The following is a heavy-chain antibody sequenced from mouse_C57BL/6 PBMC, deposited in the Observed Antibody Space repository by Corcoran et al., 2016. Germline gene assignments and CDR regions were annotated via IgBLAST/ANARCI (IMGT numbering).Heavy chain of an antibody. CDR3: ARGGAGTLDY. J-gene: IGHJ2*01. V-gene: IGHV1-80*01. Sequence: QVQLQQSGAELVKPGASVKISCKASGYAFRSYWMNWVKQRPGKGLEWIGQIYPGDGDTNYNGKFKGKATLTADKSSNTAYMQLSSLTSEDSAVYFCARGGAGTLDYWGQGTTLTVSS. CDR2: IYPGDGDT. D-gene: IGHD4-1*01. CDR1: GYAFRSYW.